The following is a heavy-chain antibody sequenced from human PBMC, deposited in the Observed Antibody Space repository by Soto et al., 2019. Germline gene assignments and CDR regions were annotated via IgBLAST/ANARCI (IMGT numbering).Heavy chain of an antibody. D-gene: IGHD6-13*01. CDR2: MGRSGGST. J-gene: IGHJ4*02. V-gene: IGHV3-23*01. CDR1: GFTFSAYA. CDR3: SPGRQVVLDH. Sequence: EVQLLESGGGLVQPGGSLRLSCAASGFTFSAYAMSWVRQAPGKGLEWVSGMGRSGGSTYYADSVQGRFTISRDNSQSALYLQMSSLRAVDTDGYYGSPGRQVVLDHWGRGTPVTVSS.